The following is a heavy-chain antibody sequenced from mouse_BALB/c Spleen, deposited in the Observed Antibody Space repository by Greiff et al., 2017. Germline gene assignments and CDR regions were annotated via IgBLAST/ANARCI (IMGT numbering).Heavy chain of an antibody. D-gene: IGHD1-1*01. V-gene: IGHV1S56*01. CDR1: GYTFTSYY. CDR2: IYPGNVNT. CDR3: ARVHYYGSFYFDY. J-gene: IGHJ2*01. Sequence: QVQLKQSGPALVKPGASVRISCKASGYTFTSYYIHWVKQRPGQGLEWIGWIYPGNVNTKYNEKFTGKATLTADKSSSTAYMQLSSLTSEDSAVYFCARVHYYGSFYFDYWGQGTTLTVS.